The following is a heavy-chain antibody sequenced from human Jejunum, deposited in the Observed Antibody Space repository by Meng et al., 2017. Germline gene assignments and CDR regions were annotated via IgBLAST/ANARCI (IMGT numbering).Heavy chain of an antibody. V-gene: IGHV1-2*06. J-gene: IGHJ4*02. CDR2: INPNSGAT. CDR1: GYTFTDHY. D-gene: IGHD6-19*01. Sequence: ASVKVSCKTSGYTFTDHYMHWVRQAPGQGLEWMGRINPNSGATNSAQKFQGRVTMTRDTSISTAYMELTRLTSDDTAVYYCARDFFGIVVAVCLDYWGQGTLVTVSS. CDR3: ARDFFGIVVAVCLDY.